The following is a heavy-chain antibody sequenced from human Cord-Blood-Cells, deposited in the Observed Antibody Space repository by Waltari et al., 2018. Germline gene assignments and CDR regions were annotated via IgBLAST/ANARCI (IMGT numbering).Heavy chain of an antibody. J-gene: IGHJ3*02. CDR3: ATGTGDEGDDAFDI. CDR1: GYTFTDSY. D-gene: IGHD7-27*01. Sequence: EVQLVQSGAEVKKPGATVTISCKVSGYTFTDSYMPWVQLAPGKGLEWMGLVDPEDGETIYAEKFQGRVTITADTSTDTAYMELSSLRSEDTAVYYCATGTGDEGDDAFDIWGQGTMVTVSS. CDR2: VDPEDGET. V-gene: IGHV1-69-2*01.